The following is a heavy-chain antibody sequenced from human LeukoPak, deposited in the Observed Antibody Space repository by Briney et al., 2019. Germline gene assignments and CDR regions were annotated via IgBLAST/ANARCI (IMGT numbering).Heavy chain of an antibody. CDR1: GFTFTSSA. CDR3: AADWGYFDGSDAFDI. D-gene: IGHD3-9*01. Sequence: GTSVKVSCKGSGFTFTSSAVQWVRQARGQRLEWIGWIVVGSGNTNYAQKFQERVTITRDMSTSTAYMELSRLRSDGTAVYYCAADWGYFDGSDAFDIWGQGTMVTVFS. V-gene: IGHV1-58*01. J-gene: IGHJ3*02. CDR2: IVVGSGNT.